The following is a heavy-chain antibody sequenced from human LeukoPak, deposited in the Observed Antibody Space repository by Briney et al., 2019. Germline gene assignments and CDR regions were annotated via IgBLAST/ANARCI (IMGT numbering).Heavy chain of an antibody. J-gene: IGHJ4*02. V-gene: IGHV3-48*01. CDR3: AKDSDPIGRIAAFF. CDR2: VNGGGSPI. CDR1: GFTFSRDS. Sequence: GGSLRLSCAASGFTFSRDSMNWVRQAPGKGLEWVSYVNGGGSPIYYADSVRGRFTISRDNSKNTLYLQMNSLRAEDTAVYYCAKDSDPIGRIAAFFRGQGTLVTVSS. D-gene: IGHD6-6*01.